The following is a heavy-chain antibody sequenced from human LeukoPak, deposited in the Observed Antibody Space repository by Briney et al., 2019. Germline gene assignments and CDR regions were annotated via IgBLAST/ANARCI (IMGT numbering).Heavy chain of an antibody. CDR3: AKLGIAVAGGDAFDI. D-gene: IGHD6-19*01. Sequence: GGPLRLSCAASGLTFSNYAMSWVRQAPGKGLEWVSAISGGSTYYADSVKGRFTISRDNPKITLYLQMNSLRAEDTAVYYCAKLGIAVAGGDAFDIWGQGTMVTVSS. V-gene: IGHV3-23*01. CDR2: ISGGST. J-gene: IGHJ3*02. CDR1: GLTFSNYA.